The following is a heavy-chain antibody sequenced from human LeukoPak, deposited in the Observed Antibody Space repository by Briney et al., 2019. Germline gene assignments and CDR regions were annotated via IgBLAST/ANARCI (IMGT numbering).Heavy chain of an antibody. D-gene: IGHD3-9*01. CDR2: IKGDESAR. J-gene: IGHJ4*02. V-gene: IGHV3-7*01. Sequence: GGSLRLSCAASGFTFSTYWMAWVRQAPGKGLEWVANIKGDESARHQADSVKGRFTISRDNAQNSVYLQMSSLRGEDTAVYYCARDPLRYLRVGHYDYWGQGTLVAVSS. CDR3: ARDPLRYLRVGHYDY. CDR1: GFTFSTYW.